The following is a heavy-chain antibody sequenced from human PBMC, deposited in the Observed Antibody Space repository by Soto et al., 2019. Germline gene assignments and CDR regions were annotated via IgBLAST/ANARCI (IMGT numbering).Heavy chain of an antibody. D-gene: IGHD6-13*01. J-gene: IGHJ4*02. CDR3: ARDLKVEYSSSWYSRVVSL. CDR1: GFTFSSYA. Sequence: QVQLVESGGGVVQPGRSLRLSCAASGFTFSSYAMHWVRQAPGKGLEWVAVISYDGSNKYYADSVKGRFTISRDNSKNTLYLQMNSLRAEDTAVYYCARDLKVEYSSSWYSRVVSLWGQGTLVTVSS. V-gene: IGHV3-30-3*01. CDR2: ISYDGSNK.